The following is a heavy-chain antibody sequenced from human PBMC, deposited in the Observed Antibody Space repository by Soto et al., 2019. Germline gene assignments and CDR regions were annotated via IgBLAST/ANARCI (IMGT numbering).Heavy chain of an antibody. V-gene: IGHV1-46*01. CDR3: ARGGGIAVAGL. CDR2: IDPRSGSA. Sequence: ASVKVSCKASGYTFTTHYIHWVRQAPGQGPEWMGIIDPRSGSAGYAQRFQVSVTMTRDTPTSTFYMELSSLRSEDTAVYYCARGGGIAVAGLWGQGTLVTVSS. J-gene: IGHJ4*02. CDR1: GYTFTTHY. D-gene: IGHD6-19*01.